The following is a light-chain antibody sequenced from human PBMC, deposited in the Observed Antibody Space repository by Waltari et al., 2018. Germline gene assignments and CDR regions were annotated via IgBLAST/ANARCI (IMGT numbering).Light chain of an antibody. V-gene: IGLV2-23*01. J-gene: IGLJ2*01. CDR1: SSDVGSPNF. CDR3: SSYAGPII. CDR2: EGN. Sequence: SALTQSASVSGSPGQPITLPCTCPSSDVGSPNFVSWYQQYPGKAPKLLIYEGNKRPSGVSNRFSGSKSANTASLTISGLQAEDEADYYCSSYAGPIIFGGGTKLTVL.